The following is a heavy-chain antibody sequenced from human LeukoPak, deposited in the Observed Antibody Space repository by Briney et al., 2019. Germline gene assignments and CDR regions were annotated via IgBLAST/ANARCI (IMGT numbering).Heavy chain of an antibody. J-gene: IGHJ4*02. V-gene: IGHV3-53*01. Sequence: PGGSLTLCWSFSGLIATSNDMAWVRQAPGKGRQWISFIYGGGNTLYADSVMGRFRISRDTSKSTLYLQMSSLRVEDTAVYYCATGGRSGMAFDFWGQGTLVTVSS. CDR3: ATGGRSGMAFDF. D-gene: IGHD5-24*01. CDR1: GLIATSND. CDR2: IYGGGNT.